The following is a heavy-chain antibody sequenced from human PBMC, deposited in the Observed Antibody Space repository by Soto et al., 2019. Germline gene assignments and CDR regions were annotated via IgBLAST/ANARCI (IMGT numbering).Heavy chain of an antibody. D-gene: IGHD6-13*01. CDR2: IYNSGST. V-gene: IGHV4-59*08. CDR3: ARGSTGYSSGWYRY. CDR1: GGSSISYY. Sequence: SETHSLTCTVSGGSSISYYWSWIRQPPGKGLEWIGYIYNSGSTNYNPSLKSRVTISVDTSKNQFSLKLSSVTAADTAVYYCARGSTGYSSGWYRYWGQGTLVTVSS. J-gene: IGHJ4*02.